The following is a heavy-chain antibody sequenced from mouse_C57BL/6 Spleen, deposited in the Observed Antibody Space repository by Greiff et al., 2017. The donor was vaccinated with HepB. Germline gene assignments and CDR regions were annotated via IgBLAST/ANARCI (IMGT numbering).Heavy chain of an antibody. CDR1: GFTFSDYG. Sequence: EVHLVESGGGLVKPGGSLKLSCAASGFTFSDYGMHWVRQAPEKGLEWVAYISSGSSTIYYADTVKGRFTISRDNAKNTLFLQMTSLRSEDTAMYYCAREDTTKYYFDYWGQGTTLTVSS. V-gene: IGHV5-17*01. CDR2: ISSGSSTI. CDR3: AREDTTKYYFDY. D-gene: IGHD2-12*01. J-gene: IGHJ2*01.